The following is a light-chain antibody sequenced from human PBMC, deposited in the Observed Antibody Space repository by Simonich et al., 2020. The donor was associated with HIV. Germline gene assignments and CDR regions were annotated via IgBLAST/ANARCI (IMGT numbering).Light chain of an antibody. CDR2: KAS. CDR3: QQYNSYRT. CDR1: QSISSW. V-gene: IGKV1-5*03. J-gene: IGKJ1*01. Sequence: DIQMTQSPSTLSASVGDRVNITCRASQSISSWLAWYQQKPGKAPNLLIYKASTLESGVPAMFGGSGFGTEFTLTISSLQPDDFATYYCQQYNSYRTFGQGTTVEIK.